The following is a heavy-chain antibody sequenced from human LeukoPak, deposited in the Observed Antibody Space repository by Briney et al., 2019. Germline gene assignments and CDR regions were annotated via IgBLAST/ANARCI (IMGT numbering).Heavy chain of an antibody. CDR3: ATSADSPGNS. J-gene: IGHJ4*02. D-gene: IGHD4-23*01. CDR2: VKDDGSVK. CDR1: GFIFSRYW. Sequence: GGSLRLSCAASGFIFSRYWMSSVRQAPGKGLEWVANVKDDGSVKYYVDSVKGRFTISRDNAKNSVHLQMTSLRADDKAIYYCATSADSPGNSWGQGTLITVSS. V-gene: IGHV3-7*01.